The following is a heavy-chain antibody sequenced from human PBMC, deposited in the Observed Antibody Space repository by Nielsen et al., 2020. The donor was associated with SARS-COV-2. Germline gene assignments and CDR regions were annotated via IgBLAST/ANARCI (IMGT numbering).Heavy chain of an antibody. V-gene: IGHV1-46*01. CDR1: GYTFTAYY. CDR3: ARDSSGTYRRVDY. D-gene: IGHD3-22*01. Sequence: ASVKVSCKASGYTFTAYYMHWVRQAPGQGLEWMGLINPTNGGTTYAQKFLGTVTMTRDTSTSTVYMELSSLRSDDTAVYYCARDSSGTYRRVDYWGQGTLVTVSS. J-gene: IGHJ4*02. CDR2: INPTNGGT.